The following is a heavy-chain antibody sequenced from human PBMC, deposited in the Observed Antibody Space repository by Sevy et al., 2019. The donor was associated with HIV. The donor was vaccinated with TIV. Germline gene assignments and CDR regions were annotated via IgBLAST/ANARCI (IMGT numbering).Heavy chain of an antibody. D-gene: IGHD2-15*01. Sequence: SETLSLTCTVSNDSVSSGTFHWSWIRQPPQKGLEWIGYIYSSGNTNYNPSLKSRVTISVDTSKKQFSLRLNSVTAADTAVYYCARLRWSEAHFDYWGQGTLVTVSS. CDR1: NDSVSSGTFH. V-gene: IGHV4-61*01. CDR2: IYSSGNT. J-gene: IGHJ4*02. CDR3: ARLRWSEAHFDY.